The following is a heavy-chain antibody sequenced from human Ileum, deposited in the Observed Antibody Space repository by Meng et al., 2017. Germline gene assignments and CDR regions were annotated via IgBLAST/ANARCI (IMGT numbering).Heavy chain of an antibody. Sequence: QVQLQESGPGLVKPSGTLSLTFAGSGGSISNGKWWSWVRQPPGKGLEWIGEISQSGTTNYYPSLNSRVSISLDKANNHLSLTLTSVTAADTAVYYCATYGSGFTPPLDPWGQGILVTVSS. J-gene: IGHJ5*02. CDR1: GGSISNGKW. CDR3: ATYGSGFTPPLDP. D-gene: IGHD3-10*01. CDR2: ISQSGTT. V-gene: IGHV4-4*02.